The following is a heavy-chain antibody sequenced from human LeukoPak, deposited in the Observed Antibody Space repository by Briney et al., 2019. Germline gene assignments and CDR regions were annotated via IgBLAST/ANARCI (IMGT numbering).Heavy chain of an antibody. V-gene: IGHV4-59*08. Sequence: PSETLSLTCTVSGGSISSYYWSWIRQPPGKGLEWLGYIYYSGSTYYYNPSLKSRVTMSVDTSKNQFSLKLSSVTAADTAVYYCARQYYYDGSGPFQHWGQGTLVTVSS. CDR1: GGSISSYY. CDR3: ARQYYYDGSGPFQH. J-gene: IGHJ1*01. D-gene: IGHD3-22*01. CDR2: IYYSGSTY.